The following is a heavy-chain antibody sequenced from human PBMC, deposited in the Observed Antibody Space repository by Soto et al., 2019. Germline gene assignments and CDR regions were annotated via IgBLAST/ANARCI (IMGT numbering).Heavy chain of an antibody. CDR3: AREVRTSGWFRRLDS. Sequence: QVQLVESGGGLVKPGGSLRLSCAVSGFTFNDYYMSWIRQAPGKGLEWISYISGGGSTTYHADSVRGRFTISRDNAKNSLFLQMNSLRAEDTAVYYCAREVRTSGWFRRLDSWGQGILVTVSP. D-gene: IGHD6-19*01. CDR1: GFTFNDYY. CDR2: ISGGGSTT. V-gene: IGHV3-11*01. J-gene: IGHJ4*02.